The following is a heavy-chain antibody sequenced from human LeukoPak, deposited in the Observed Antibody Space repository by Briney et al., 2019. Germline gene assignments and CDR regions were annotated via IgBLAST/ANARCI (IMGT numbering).Heavy chain of an antibody. J-gene: IGHJ4*02. V-gene: IGHV1-18*01. CDR1: GYTFTSYG. CDR2: ISAYNGNT. Sequence: ASVKASCKASGYTFTSYGISWVRQAPGQGLEWMGWISAYNGNTNYAQKLQGRVTMTTDTSTSTAYMELRSLRSDDTAVYYCASSSSGWYWGDYWGQGTLVTVSS. CDR3: ASSSSGWYWGDY. D-gene: IGHD6-19*01.